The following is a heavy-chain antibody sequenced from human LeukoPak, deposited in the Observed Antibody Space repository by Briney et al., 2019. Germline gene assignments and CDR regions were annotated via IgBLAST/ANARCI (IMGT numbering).Heavy chain of an antibody. D-gene: IGHD2-2*01. CDR1: GGSFSGYY. Sequence: SETLSLTCAVYGGSFSGYYWSWIRQPPGKGLEWIGEINHSGSTNYNPSLKSRVTISVDTSKNQFSLKLSSVTAADTAVYCCARGRILGYCGSTSCVEWYFDLWGRGTLVTVSS. CDR2: INHSGST. CDR3: ARGRILGYCGSTSCVEWYFDL. J-gene: IGHJ2*01. V-gene: IGHV4-34*01.